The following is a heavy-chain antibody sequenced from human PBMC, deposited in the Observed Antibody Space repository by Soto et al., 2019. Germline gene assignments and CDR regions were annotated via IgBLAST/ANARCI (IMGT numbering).Heavy chain of an antibody. CDR1: GFTFTSSA. Sequence: QMQLVQSGPEVKKPGTSVKVSCKASGFTFTSSAVQWVRQARGQRLEWIGWIVVGSGNTNYAQKFQERVTITRDMSTSTDYMELSSLRSEDTAVYYCAASIVGATTGFDPWGQGTLVTVSS. D-gene: IGHD1-26*01. CDR3: AASIVGATTGFDP. J-gene: IGHJ5*02. V-gene: IGHV1-58*01. CDR2: IVVGSGNT.